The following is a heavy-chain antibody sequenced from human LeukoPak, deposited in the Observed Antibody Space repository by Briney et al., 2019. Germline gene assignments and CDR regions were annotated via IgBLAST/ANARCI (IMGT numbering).Heavy chain of an antibody. CDR3: ARTSRYSSPDY. J-gene: IGHJ4*02. CDR2: ISTYTGNT. CDR1: GYSFTTYG. Sequence: ASVKVSRKASGYSFTTYGIIWVRQAPGQGLEWMGWISTYTGNTNYAQSLQGRVTMTPDTSTGTAYMELRSLRSDDTAVYYCARTSRYSSPDYWGQGTLVTVSS. V-gene: IGHV1-18*01. D-gene: IGHD6-6*01.